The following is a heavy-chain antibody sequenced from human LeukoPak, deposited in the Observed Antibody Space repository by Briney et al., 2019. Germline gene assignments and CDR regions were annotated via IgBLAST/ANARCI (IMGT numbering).Heavy chain of an antibody. Sequence: SETLSLTCTVSGDSISSYYWSWIRQPAGKGLEWIGRIYTSGSTNYNPSLKSRVTMSVDTSKNQFSLKLSSVTAADTAVYYCAISGLWLGSGYMDVWGKGTTVTVSS. CDR1: GDSISSYY. D-gene: IGHD2-21*01. CDR3: AISGLWLGSGYMDV. CDR2: IYTSGST. J-gene: IGHJ6*03. V-gene: IGHV4-4*07.